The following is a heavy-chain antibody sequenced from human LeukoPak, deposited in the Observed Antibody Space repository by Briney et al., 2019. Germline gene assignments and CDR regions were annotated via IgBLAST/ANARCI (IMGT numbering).Heavy chain of an antibody. D-gene: IGHD1-26*01. CDR3: APEGDSGSYYYDY. CDR1: GGTFGSYA. Sequence: SVKVSCKASGGTFGSYAISWVRQAPGQGLEWMGRIIPILGIANYAQKFQGRVTITADKSTSTAYMELSSLRSEDTAVYYCAPEGDSGSYYYDYWGQGTLVTVSS. CDR2: IIPILGIA. V-gene: IGHV1-69*04. J-gene: IGHJ4*02.